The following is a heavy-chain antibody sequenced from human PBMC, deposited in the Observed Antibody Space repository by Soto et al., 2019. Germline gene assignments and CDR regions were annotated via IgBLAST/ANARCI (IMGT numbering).Heavy chain of an antibody. CDR2: IIPIFGTA. CDR3: AREGYCGGDCPMGY. V-gene: IGHV1-69*13. J-gene: IGHJ4*02. Sequence: SVKVSCKVSGGTFSSYAISWVRQAPGQGLEWMGGIIPIFGTANYAQKFQGRVTITADESTSTAYMEPSSLRSEDTAVYYCAREGYCGGDCPMGYWGQGTLVTVS. CDR1: GGTFSSYA. D-gene: IGHD2-21*02.